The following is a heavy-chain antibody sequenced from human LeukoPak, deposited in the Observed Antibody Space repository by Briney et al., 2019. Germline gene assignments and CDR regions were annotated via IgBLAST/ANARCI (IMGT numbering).Heavy chain of an antibody. CDR2: IIPIFGTA. D-gene: IGHD2-15*01. V-gene: IGHV1-69*13. J-gene: IGHJ5*02. Sequence: GASVKVSCKASGYTFTSYGISWVRQAPGQGLEWMGGIIPIFGTANYAQKFQGRVTITADESTSTAYMELSSLRSEDTAVYYCARIVVVAATPEPFWFDPWGQGTLVTVSS. CDR3: ARIVVVAATPEPFWFDP. CDR1: GYTFTSYG.